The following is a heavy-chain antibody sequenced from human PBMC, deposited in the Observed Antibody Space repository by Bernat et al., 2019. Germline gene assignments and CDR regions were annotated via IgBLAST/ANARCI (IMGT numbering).Heavy chain of an antibody. CDR1: GFTFSAYA. CDR2: ISVSGGST. CDR3: ARVRIAARRQRYYYYGMDV. D-gene: IGHD6-6*01. V-gene: IGHV3-23*01. Sequence: EVQLFESGGGLVQPGGSLRLSCAASGFTFSAYAMGWVRQAPGKGLEWVSGISVSGGSTYYADSVKGRFTMSRDNSKNTLYLQMNSLRAEDTAVYYCARVRIAARRQRYYYYGMDVWGQGTTVTVSS. J-gene: IGHJ6*02.